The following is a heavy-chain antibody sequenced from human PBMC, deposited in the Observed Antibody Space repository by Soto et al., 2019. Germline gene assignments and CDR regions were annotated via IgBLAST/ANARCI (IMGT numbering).Heavy chain of an antibody. D-gene: IGHD7-27*01. V-gene: IGHV4-31*03. Sequence: QVQLQESGPGLVQPSQTLSLTCSVSGDPVSSGSYYWTWVRQPPGKGLEWIGYIYHTGSTYYNPYLQIRLIMSIDTSKNQFSLHLYSVTAADTAVYFCEAKLGTTHYFDFWGQGSLVAVSS. J-gene: IGHJ4*02. CDR2: IYHTGST. CDR3: EAKLGTTHYFDF. CDR1: GDPVSSGSYY.